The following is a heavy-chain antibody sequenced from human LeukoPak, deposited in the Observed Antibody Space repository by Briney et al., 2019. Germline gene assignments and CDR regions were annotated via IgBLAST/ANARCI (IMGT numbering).Heavy chain of an antibody. D-gene: IGHD1-26*01. CDR2: IYYSGST. V-gene: IGHV4-39*07. CDR3: ARGGWSDYKGSDPFDI. Sequence: SETLSLTCTVSGGSISSSSYYWGWIRQSPGKGLEWIGSIYYSGSTYYNPSLKSRVTLSVDTSKNQYSLKVTSVTAADTAVYHCARGGWSDYKGSDPFDIWGQGTMVTVSS. J-gene: IGHJ3*02. CDR1: GGSISSSSYY.